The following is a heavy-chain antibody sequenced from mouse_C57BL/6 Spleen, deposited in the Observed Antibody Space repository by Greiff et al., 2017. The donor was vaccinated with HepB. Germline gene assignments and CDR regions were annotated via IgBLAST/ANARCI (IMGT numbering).Heavy chain of an antibody. V-gene: IGHV5-15*04. D-gene: IGHD1-1*01. J-gene: IGHJ4*01. CDR1: GFTFSDYG. Sequence: DVMLVESGGGLVQPGGSLKLSCAASGFTFSDYGMAWVRQAPRKGPEWVAFISNLAYSIYYADTVTGRFPISRENAKNTLYLEMSSLRSEDTAMYYCARRATTVVAEGYAMDYWGQGTSVTVSS. CDR3: ARRATTVVAEGYAMDY. CDR2: ISNLAYSI.